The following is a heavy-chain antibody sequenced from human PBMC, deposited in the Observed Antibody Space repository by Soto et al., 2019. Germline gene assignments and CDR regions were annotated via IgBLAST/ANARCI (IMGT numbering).Heavy chain of an antibody. CDR3: ARVDGHSYGTHYYYGMDV. D-gene: IGHD5-18*01. Sequence: GGSLRLSCVASGFTLSSVGMHWVRQAPGNGLEWGGVTTYDGSYDYGDSVKGRFNISRDNSRNTMYLQMNSLRAEDTAVYYCARVDGHSYGTHYYYGMDVWGQGTTVTVSS. CDR2: TTYDGSY. CDR1: GFTLSSVG. J-gene: IGHJ6*02. V-gene: IGHV3-30*03.